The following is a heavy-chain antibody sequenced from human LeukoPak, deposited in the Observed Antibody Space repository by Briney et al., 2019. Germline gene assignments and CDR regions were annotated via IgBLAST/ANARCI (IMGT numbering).Heavy chain of an antibody. CDR2: INSDGSST. J-gene: IGHJ4*02. CDR1: GVIFSGYG. CDR3: VRQSSYDSSGYYPWDY. Sequence: GRPLRLSCAASGVIFSGYGMHWVRQAPGKGLVWVSRINSDGSSTTYADSVKGRFTISRDNAKNTLYLQMNSLRAEDTAMYYCVRQSSYDSSGYYPWDYWGQGTLVTVSS. V-gene: IGHV3-74*01. D-gene: IGHD3-22*01.